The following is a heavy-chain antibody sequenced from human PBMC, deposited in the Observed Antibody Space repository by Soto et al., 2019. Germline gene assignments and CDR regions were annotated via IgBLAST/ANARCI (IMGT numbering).Heavy chain of an antibody. Sequence: EVQLVESGGGLVQPGGSLRLSCAASGFTFSSHWMHWVRQAPGKGLVWVSHIGPDGSSTRDADSVQGRFTISRDNARNTLYLQMNSLRDEDTAVYYCARDNNWSYDYWGQGIPVTVSS. CDR3: ARDNNWSYDY. CDR1: GFTFSSHW. D-gene: IGHD1-1*01. CDR2: IGPDGSST. V-gene: IGHV3-74*01. J-gene: IGHJ4*02.